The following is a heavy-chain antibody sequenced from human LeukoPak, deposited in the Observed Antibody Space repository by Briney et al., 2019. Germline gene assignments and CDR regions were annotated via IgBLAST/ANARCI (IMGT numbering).Heavy chain of an antibody. CDR1: GFTFTSSA. CDR2: IVVGSGNT. Sequence: GTSVKVSCKASGFTFTSSAVQWVRQARGQRLEWIGWIVVGSGNTNYAQKFQEKVTITRDMSTSTAYMELSSLRSEDTAVNYCAARGAAAGNIDYWGQGTLVTVSS. D-gene: IGHD6-13*01. CDR3: AARGAAAGNIDY. V-gene: IGHV1-58*01. J-gene: IGHJ4*02.